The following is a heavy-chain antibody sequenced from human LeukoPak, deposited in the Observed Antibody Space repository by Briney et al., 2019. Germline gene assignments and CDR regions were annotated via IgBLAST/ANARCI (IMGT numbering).Heavy chain of an antibody. CDR3: RTDRYGDYGDYIDY. CDR1: GYTFTGFC. J-gene: IGHJ4*02. V-gene: IGHV1-2*02. CDR2: LNPNSGGT. Sequence: ASVKVSCKASGYTFTGFCIHWVRQAPGQGLEWMGWLNPNSGGTNYAQKFQGRVTMTRDTSISTAYMELSRLRSDDTAVYYCRTDRYGDYGDYIDYWGQGTLVTVSS. D-gene: IGHD4-17*01.